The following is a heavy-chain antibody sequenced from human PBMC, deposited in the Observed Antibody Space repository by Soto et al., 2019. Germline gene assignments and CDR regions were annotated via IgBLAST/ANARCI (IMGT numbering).Heavy chain of an antibody. J-gene: IGHJ4*02. CDR2: ISASGYSA. Sequence: PGGSLRLSCAASGLAFSNYAISWVRQAPGKGLEWVSTISASGYSAYYGGAVKGRFTTSRDNSKSTLYLQMNSLRAEDTAVYYCAKEGRGSGDWGQGTLVTVSS. D-gene: IGHD3-10*01. CDR1: GLAFSNYA. CDR3: AKEGRGSGD. V-gene: IGHV3-23*01.